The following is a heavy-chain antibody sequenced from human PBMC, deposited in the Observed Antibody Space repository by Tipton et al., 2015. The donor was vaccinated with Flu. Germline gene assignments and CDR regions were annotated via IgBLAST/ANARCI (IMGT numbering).Heavy chain of an antibody. J-gene: IGHJ6*02. D-gene: IGHD1-26*01. CDR1: GGSISSGGYY. CDR2: IYYSGST. V-gene: IGHV4-39*01. CDR3: ASDTLSGSYTYYYYYYGMDV. Sequence: TLSLTCTVSGGSISSGGYYWGWIRQPPGKGLEWIGSIYYSGSTYYNPSLKSRVTISVDTSKNQFSLKLSSVTAADTAVYYCASDTLSGSYTYYYYYYGMDVWGQGTTVTVSS.